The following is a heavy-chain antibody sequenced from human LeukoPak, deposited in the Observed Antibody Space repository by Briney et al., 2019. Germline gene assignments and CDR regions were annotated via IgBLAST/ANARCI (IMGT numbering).Heavy chain of an antibody. J-gene: IGHJ4*02. D-gene: IGHD2-15*01. CDR3: TRSGYSNGYDY. CDR2: ITPDGNAA. V-gene: IGHV3-74*03. CDR1: GFTFSGHW. Sequence: PGGSLRLSCVASGFTFSGHWMHWVRQVPGKGLMAVSRITPDGNAAAYADSVKGRFTISRDNAKNTLYLEMNSLTAEDTALYHCTRSGYSNGYDYWGQGTLVTVSP.